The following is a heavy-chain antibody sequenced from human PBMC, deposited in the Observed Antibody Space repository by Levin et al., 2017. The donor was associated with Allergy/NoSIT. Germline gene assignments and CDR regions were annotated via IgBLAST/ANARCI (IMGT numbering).Heavy chain of an antibody. J-gene: IGHJ6*02. V-gene: IGHV4-59*01. CDR1: GGSISSYY. Sequence: GSLRLSCTVSGGSISSYYWSWIRQPPGKGLEWIGYVYYSGSTTYNPSLKSRVAISVDTSKNQFSLKLSSVTAADTAIYYCARAGTGTAFYYGMDVWGQGTTVTVSS. CDR3: ARAGTGTAFYYGMDV. CDR2: VYYSGST. D-gene: IGHD1-1*01.